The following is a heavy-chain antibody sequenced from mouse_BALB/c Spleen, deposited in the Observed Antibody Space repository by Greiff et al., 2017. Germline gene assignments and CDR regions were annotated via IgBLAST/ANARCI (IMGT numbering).Heavy chain of an antibody. CDR2: IYPGDGDT. J-gene: IGHJ3*01. CDR3: ARGGY. CDR1: GYTFTSYW. Sequence: VQLQQSGAELARPGASVKLSCKASGYTFTSYWMQWVKQRPGQGLEWIGAIYPGDGDTRYTQKFKGKATLTADKSSSTAYMQLSSLASEDSAVYYCARGGYWGQGTLVTVSA. V-gene: IGHV1-87*01.